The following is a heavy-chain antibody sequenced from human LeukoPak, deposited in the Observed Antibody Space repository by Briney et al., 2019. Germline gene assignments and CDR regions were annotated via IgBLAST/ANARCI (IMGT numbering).Heavy chain of an antibody. CDR3: ARSGGNSVAGDY. Sequence: GGSLRLSCTASGFTFSSYSMNWVRQAPGKGVEWVSYISRSSSTIYYADSVTGRFSISRDNATTSLYPQMYSLRDEDTAVYYCARSGGNSVAGDYWGQGTLVTVSS. V-gene: IGHV3-48*02. D-gene: IGHD4-23*01. CDR2: ISRSSSTI. J-gene: IGHJ4*02. CDR1: GFTFSSYS.